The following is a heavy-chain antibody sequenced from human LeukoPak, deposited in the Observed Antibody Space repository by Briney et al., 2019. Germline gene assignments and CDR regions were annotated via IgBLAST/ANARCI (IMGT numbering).Heavy chain of an antibody. CDR3: AKTGLQFGDYYYYLDV. CDR2: IRRDGGST. J-gene: IGHJ6*03. Sequence: PGGSLRLSCAASGFTFSSYAMRWVRQAPGKGLEYVSAIRRDGGSTYYANSVKGRFTISRDKSKNTLYLQMNGLRGEDTAAYHCAKTGLQFGDYYYYLDVWGKGTTVTVSS. CDR1: GFTFSSYA. V-gene: IGHV3-64*01. D-gene: IGHD1-14*01.